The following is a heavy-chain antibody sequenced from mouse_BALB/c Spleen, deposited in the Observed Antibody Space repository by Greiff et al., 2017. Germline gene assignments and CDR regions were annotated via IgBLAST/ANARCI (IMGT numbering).Heavy chain of an antibody. CDR2: IYPGSGST. J-gene: IGHJ3*01. Sequence: KQPGSELVRPGASVKLSCKASGYTFTSYWMHWVKQRPGQGLEWIGNIYPGSGSTNYDEKFKSKATLTVDTSSSTAYMQLSSLTSEDSAVYYCTRQTWDWGQGTLVTVSA. CDR1: GYTFTSYW. CDR3: TRQTWD. V-gene: IGHV1S22*01.